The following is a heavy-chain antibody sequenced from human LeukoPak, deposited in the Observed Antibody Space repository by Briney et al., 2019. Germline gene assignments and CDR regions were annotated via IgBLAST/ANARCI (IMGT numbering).Heavy chain of an antibody. CDR1: GGSVSSSSYH. CDR3: ARPWSTDCSGGSCPHQPNY. J-gene: IGHJ4*02. D-gene: IGHD2-15*01. V-gene: IGHV4-39*01. CDR2: VFYSGST. Sequence: SETLSLTCTVSGGSVSSSSYHWGWIRQPPGKGLEWIGSVFYSGSTYYNPSLKSRVTMSVDTSKNQFSLKLSSVIAADTAVYYCARPWSTDCSGGSCPHQPNYWGQGTLVTVSS.